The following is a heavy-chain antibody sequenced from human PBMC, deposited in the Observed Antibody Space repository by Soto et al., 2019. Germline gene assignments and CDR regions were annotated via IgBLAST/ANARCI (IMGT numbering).Heavy chain of an antibody. CDR3: ARVNYYDSSGYLDY. Sequence: LSLTCAVSGGSISSGGYSWSWIRQPPGKGLEWIGYIYHSGSTYYNPSLKSRVTISVDRSKNQFSLKLSSVTAADTAVYYCARVNYYDSSGYLDYWGQGTLVTVSS. V-gene: IGHV4-30-2*01. J-gene: IGHJ4*02. D-gene: IGHD3-22*01. CDR1: GGSISSGGYS. CDR2: IYHSGST.